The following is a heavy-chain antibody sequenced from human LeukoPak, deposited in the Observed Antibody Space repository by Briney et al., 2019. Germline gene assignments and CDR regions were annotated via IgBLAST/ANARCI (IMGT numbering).Heavy chain of an antibody. CDR1: GFTFSVYW. CDR3: ARSTRLFPWYFDY. J-gene: IGHJ4*02. Sequence: GGSLRLSCLGSGFTFSVYWMTWVRQAPGKGLEWVSVLYIGGSTYYADSVRGRFTISRDNSKNTLYLQMNSLRAEDTAVYYCARSTRLFPWYFDYWGQGTLVTVSS. D-gene: IGHD3-22*01. V-gene: IGHV3-53*01. CDR2: LYIGGST.